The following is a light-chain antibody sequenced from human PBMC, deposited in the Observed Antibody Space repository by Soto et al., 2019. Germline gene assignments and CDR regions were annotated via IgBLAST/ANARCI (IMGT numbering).Light chain of an antibody. CDR1: QSISSY. CDR2: AAS. Sequence: LTSSVSSLSATIGDRVTITCRASQSISSYLNWYQQKPRKAPKLLIYAASSLQTGVPSRFSGSGSGTDFTLSISSLQPEDFATYYCQQSYRMWTFGQGTKVDI. CDR3: QQSYRMWT. V-gene: IGKV1-39*01. J-gene: IGKJ1*01.